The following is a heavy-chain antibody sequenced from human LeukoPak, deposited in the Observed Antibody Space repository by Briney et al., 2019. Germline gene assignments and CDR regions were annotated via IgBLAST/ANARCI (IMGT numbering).Heavy chain of an antibody. V-gene: IGHV1-18*01. CDR1: GYTFTSYG. J-gene: IGHJ6*03. D-gene: IGHD3-3*01. CDR2: ISTYNGNT. Sequence: ASVKLSCKSSGYTFTSYGISWVRQAPGQGLEWMGWISTYNGNTNYAQKHQGRVTMTTDTSTSTAYMELRSLRSDDTAVYYCARWYYDFWSGYHYYYYYYMDVWGKGTTVTVSS. CDR3: ARWYYDFWSGYHYYYYYYMDV.